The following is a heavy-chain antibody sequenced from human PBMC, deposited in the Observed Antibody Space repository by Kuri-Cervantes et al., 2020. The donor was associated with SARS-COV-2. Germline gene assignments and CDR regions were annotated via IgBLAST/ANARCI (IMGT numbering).Heavy chain of an antibody. CDR3: TRLRGSGTSDYYYYGMDV. CDR2: IRSKTDNYAT. J-gene: IGHJ6*02. CDR1: GFTFSASA. V-gene: IGHV3-73*01. Sequence: GESLMISCAASGFTFSASAIHWVRQPSGKGLGWGGRIRSKTDNYATAYAASVKGRFTISRYDSKYTSYMQMNSMKTEDTAVYYCTRLRGSGTSDYYYYGMDVWGQGTTVTVSS. D-gene: IGHD3-10*01.